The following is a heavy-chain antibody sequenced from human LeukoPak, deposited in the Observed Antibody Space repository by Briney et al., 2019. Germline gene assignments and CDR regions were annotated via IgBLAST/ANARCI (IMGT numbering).Heavy chain of an antibody. CDR1: GFMFDNYA. CDR3: ARENSPRFANAFDI. Sequence: PGRSLRLSCAASGFMFDNYAMHWVRQAPGKGLEWVSGINWNGGSTGYADSVKGRFTIPRDNAKNSLYLQMNSLRAEDTALYHCARENSPRFANAFDIWGQGTIVTVSS. CDR2: INWNGGST. D-gene: IGHD1/OR15-1a*01. J-gene: IGHJ3*02. V-gene: IGHV3-20*01.